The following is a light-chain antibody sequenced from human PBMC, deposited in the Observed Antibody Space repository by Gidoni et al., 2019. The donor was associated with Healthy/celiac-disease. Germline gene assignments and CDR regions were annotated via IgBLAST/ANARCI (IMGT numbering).Light chain of an antibody. CDR1: RSNIGNNY. J-gene: IGLJ2*01. V-gene: IGLV1-51*01. CDR3: GTWDSSLSVV. CDR2: DNN. Sequence: QSVLTQPPSVSAAPGQKVTISCSGSRSNIGNNYVSWYQQLPGTAPNLLIYDNNKRPSGIPDRFSGSKSGTSATLGITGLQTGDEADYYCGTWDSSLSVVFGGGTKLTVL.